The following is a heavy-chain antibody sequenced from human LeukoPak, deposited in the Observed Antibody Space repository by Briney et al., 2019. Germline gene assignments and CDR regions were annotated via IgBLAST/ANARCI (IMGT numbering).Heavy chain of an antibody. V-gene: IGHV3-66*02. CDR2: IYSGGST. CDR1: RFTFSSYW. J-gene: IGHJ3*02. Sequence: GGSLRLSCTACRFTFSSYWMHWVRQAPGKGLEWVSVIYSGGSTYYADSVKGRFTISRDNSKNTLYLQVDSLRAEDTAVYYCVILYYDILTGYPNSFDIWGQATMVTVCS. CDR3: VILYYDILTGYPNSFDI. D-gene: IGHD3-9*01.